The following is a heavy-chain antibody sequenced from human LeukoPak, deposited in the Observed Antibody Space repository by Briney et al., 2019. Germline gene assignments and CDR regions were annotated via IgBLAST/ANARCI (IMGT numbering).Heavy chain of an antibody. J-gene: IGHJ4*02. Sequence: GESLKISCKGSGYSFTSYWIGWVHQMPGKGLEWMGIIYPGDSDTRYSPSFQGQVTISADKSISTAYLQWSSLKASDTAMYYCARPYYDSSSYYYFDYWGQGTLVTVSS. CDR1: GYSFTSYW. V-gene: IGHV5-51*07. CDR2: IYPGDSDT. CDR3: ARPYYDSSSYYYFDY. D-gene: IGHD3-22*01.